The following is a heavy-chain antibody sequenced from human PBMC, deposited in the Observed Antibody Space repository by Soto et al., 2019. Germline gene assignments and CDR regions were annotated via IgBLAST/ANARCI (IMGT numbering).Heavy chain of an antibody. CDR1: GFTFSSYA. D-gene: IGHD3-22*01. Sequence: QAGGSLRLSCAASGFTFSSYAMSWVRQAPGKGLEWVSAISGSGGSTYYADSVKGRFTISRDNSKNTLYLQMNSLRAEDTAVYYCAKDSGDVVWINDIFDYWGQGTLVTVSS. J-gene: IGHJ4*02. CDR2: ISGSGGST. CDR3: AKDSGDVVWINDIFDY. V-gene: IGHV3-23*01.